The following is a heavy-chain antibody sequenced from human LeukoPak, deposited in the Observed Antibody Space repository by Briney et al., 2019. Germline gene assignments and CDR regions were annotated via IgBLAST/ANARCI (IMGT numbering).Heavy chain of an antibody. V-gene: IGHV3-53*01. J-gene: IGHJ4*02. CDR3: TRRAGEYSHPYDY. CDR1: GFTVSINS. D-gene: IGHD4-17*01. Sequence: GGSLRLSCTVSGFTVSINSMSWVRQAPGKGLEWVSFIYSGGNTHYSDSVKGRFTISRDNSKNTLYLQMNSLRAEDTAVYYCTRRAGEYSHPYDYWGQGTLVTVSS. CDR2: IYSGGNT.